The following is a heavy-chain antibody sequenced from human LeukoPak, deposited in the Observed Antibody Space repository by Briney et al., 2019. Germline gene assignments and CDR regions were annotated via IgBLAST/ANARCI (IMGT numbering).Heavy chain of an antibody. CDR3: ARGPYGGNPSLYYFDY. J-gene: IGHJ4*02. D-gene: IGHD4-23*01. Sequence: ASVKVSCKASGYTFTSYYLHWVRQAPGQGLEWMGIINPSGGSTSYVQKFQGRVTMTRDTSTSTVYMVLSGLRSEDTAFYYCARGPYGGNPSLYYFDYWGQGTLVTISS. CDR1: GYTFTSYY. CDR2: INPSGGST. V-gene: IGHV1-46*01.